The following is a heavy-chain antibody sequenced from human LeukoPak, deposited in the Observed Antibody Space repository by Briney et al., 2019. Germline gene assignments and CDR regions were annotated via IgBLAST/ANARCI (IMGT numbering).Heavy chain of an antibody. CDR3: ARHFSVLRFLEWLPLFDY. CDR1: DGSISSYY. Sequence: KSSETLSLTCTVSDGSISSYYWSWIRQPPGKGLEWIGYIYTSGSTNYNPSLKSRVTISVDTSKNQFSLKLSSVTAADTAVYYCARHFSVLRFLEWLPLFDYWGQGTLVTVSS. D-gene: IGHD3-3*01. J-gene: IGHJ4*02. CDR2: IYTSGST. V-gene: IGHV4-4*09.